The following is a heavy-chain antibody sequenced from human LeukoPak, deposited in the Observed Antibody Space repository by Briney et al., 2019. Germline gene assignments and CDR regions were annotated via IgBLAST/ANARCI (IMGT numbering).Heavy chain of an antibody. J-gene: IGHJ3*02. Sequence: PGGSLRLSCAASGFTFSSYSMNWVRQAPGKGLGWVSSISSSSSYIYYADSVKGRFTISRDNAKNSLYLQMNSLRAEDTAVYYCARASVDDYGDYENAFDIWGQGTMVTVSS. CDR1: GFTFSSYS. CDR2: ISSSSSYI. D-gene: IGHD4-17*01. CDR3: ARASVDDYGDYENAFDI. V-gene: IGHV3-21*01.